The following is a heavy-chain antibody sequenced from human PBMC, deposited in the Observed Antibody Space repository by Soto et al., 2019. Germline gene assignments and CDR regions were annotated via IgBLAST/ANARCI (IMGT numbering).Heavy chain of an antibody. CDR1: GFTYSTYT. CDR3: AGDGVSSPEYTWNSGTYLAY. V-gene: IGHV3-30-3*01. Sequence: QVQLVESGGGVVQPGRSLRLSCAASGFTYSTYTMHWVRQAPGKGLEWVAVISYDGNNKFYADSVKRRFTIYRDSTKXTXYXQMNILRPCDTAMYYCAGDGVSSPEYTWNSGTYLAYWGQGALVTVSS. J-gene: IGHJ4*02. CDR2: ISYDGNNK. D-gene: IGHD1-20*01.